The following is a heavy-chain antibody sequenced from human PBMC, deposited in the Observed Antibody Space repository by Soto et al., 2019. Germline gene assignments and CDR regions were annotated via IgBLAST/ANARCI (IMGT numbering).Heavy chain of an antibody. Sequence: PGGSLRLSCAGSGFTFGYSYMSWIRQAPGKGLEWLSYISPGSRYPAYADSVKGRFTISRDNARRSLFLQMTSLTAEDTAMYYCVRGGGGGLFDPWGQGTMVTVS. CDR3: VRGGGGGLFDP. CDR1: GFTFGYSY. D-gene: IGHD2-15*01. J-gene: IGHJ5*02. CDR2: ISPGSRYP. V-gene: IGHV3-11*06.